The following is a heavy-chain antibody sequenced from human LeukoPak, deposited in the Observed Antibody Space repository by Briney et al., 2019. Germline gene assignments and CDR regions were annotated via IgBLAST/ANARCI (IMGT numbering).Heavy chain of an antibody. CDR3: ASPKDGYNYDAFDI. J-gene: IGHJ3*02. Sequence: PSETLSLTCAVYGGSFSGYYWSWIRQPPGKGLEWIGEINHSGSTNYNPSLKSRVTISVDTSKNQFSLKLSSVTAADTAVYYCASPKDGYNYDAFDIWGQGTMVTVSS. V-gene: IGHV4-34*01. CDR2: INHSGST. D-gene: IGHD5-24*01. CDR1: GGSFSGYY.